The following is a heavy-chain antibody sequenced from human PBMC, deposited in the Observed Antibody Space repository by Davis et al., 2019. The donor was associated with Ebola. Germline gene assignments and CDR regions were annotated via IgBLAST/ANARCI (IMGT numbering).Heavy chain of an antibody. V-gene: IGHV4-30-2*01. CDR2: IYHSGST. J-gene: IGHJ4*02. D-gene: IGHD4-11*01. CDR3: ARGDYSNYIFDY. Sequence: SETLSLTCAVSGGSISSGGYSWSWIRQPPGKGLEWIGYIYHSGSTYYNPSLKSRVTISVARSKNQFSLKLSAVTAADTAVYYCARGDYSNYIFDYWGQGTLVTVSS. CDR1: GGSISSGGYS.